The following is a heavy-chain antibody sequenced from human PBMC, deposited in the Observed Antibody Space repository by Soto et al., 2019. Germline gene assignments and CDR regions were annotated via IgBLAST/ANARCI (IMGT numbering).Heavy chain of an antibody. CDR1: GFTFSSYA. V-gene: IGHV3-23*01. CDR2: ISGSGGST. D-gene: IGHD6-6*01. J-gene: IGHJ5*02. Sequence: LRLSCAASGFTFSSYAMSWVRQAPGKGLEWVSAISGSGGSTYYADSVKGRFTISRDNSKNTLYLQMNSLRAEDTAVYYCATGGYSSSSGGWFDPWGQGTLVTVSS. CDR3: ATGGYSSSSGGWFDP.